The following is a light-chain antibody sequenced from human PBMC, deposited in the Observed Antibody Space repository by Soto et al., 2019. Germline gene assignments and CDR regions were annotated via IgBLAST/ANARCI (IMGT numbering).Light chain of an antibody. CDR1: QSVSSY. J-gene: IGKJ5*01. Sequence: EILFPLSPATLSLSPGEIATLSCRASQSVSSYLAWYQQKPGQAPRLLIYDASNRATGIPARFSGSGSGTDFTLTISSLEPEDFAVYYCQQRSNWPITFGQGTRLEIK. CDR2: DAS. CDR3: QQRSNWPIT. V-gene: IGKV3-11*01.